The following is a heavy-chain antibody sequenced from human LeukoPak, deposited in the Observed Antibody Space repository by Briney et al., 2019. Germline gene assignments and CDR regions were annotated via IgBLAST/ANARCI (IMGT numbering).Heavy chain of an antibody. CDR2: IYHTGTT. V-gene: IGHV4-38-2*02. J-gene: IGHJ4*02. Sequence: SETLSLTCTVSGYSIISDYYWGWLRQPPGKELEWIGSIYHTGTTYYNPSLKSRVTISVDTSKNQFSLKLGSVTAADTAVYYCARRQGLRITGTFFDYWGQGTLVTVSS. CDR3: ARRQGLRITGTFFDY. CDR1: GYSIISDYY. D-gene: IGHD1/OR15-1a*01.